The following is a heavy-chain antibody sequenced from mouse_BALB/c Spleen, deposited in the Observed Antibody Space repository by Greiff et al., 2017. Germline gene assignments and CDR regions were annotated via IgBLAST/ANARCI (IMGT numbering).Heavy chain of an antibody. J-gene: IGHJ4*01. Sequence: LQQPGSELVRPGASVKLSCKASGYTFTSYWMHWVKQRPGQGLEWIGNIYPGSGSTNYDEKFKSKATLTVDTSSSTAYMQLSSLTSEDSAVYYCTRSGYGNYDYAMDYWGQGTSVTVSS. D-gene: IGHD2-10*02. CDR2: IYPGSGST. CDR3: TRSGYGNYDYAMDY. CDR1: GYTFTSYW. V-gene: IGHV1S22*01.